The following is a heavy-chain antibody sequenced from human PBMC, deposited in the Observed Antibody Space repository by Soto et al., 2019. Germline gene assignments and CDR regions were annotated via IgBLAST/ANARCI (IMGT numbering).Heavy chain of an antibody. CDR1: GFTFSSYG. D-gene: IGHD6-13*01. CDR3: AREVAADIDYDYGIDV. V-gene: IGHV3-33*01. Sequence: QVQLVESGGGVVQPGRSLRLSCAASGFTFSSYGMHWVRQAPGKGLGWVAVIWYEGSKKYYADSVKGRFTITRENSKNTLYLQVNSLRAEDTAVYYCAREVAADIDYDYGIDVWGQGTTVTVSS. J-gene: IGHJ6*02. CDR2: IWYEGSKK.